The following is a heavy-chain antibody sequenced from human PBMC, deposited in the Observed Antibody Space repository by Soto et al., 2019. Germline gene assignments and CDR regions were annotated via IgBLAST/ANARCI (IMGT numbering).Heavy chain of an antibody. J-gene: IGHJ4*02. CDR1: GGTFSGHA. D-gene: IGHD7-27*01. CDR3: ARGPNWGYRFDS. CDR2: LIPLFGTT. Sequence: RASVKVSCKASGGTFSGHAISWLRQSPGQGPEWMGGLIPLFGTTQHAQRFQGRLTITADKSTTTAYMELTSLRFEDTAIYYCARGPNWGYRFDSWGQGTLVTVSS. V-gene: IGHV1-69*06.